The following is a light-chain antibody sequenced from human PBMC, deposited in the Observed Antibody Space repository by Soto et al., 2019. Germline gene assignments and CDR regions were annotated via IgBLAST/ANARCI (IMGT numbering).Light chain of an antibody. V-gene: IGKV3D-15*01. CDR2: DAS. Sequence: EMVLTQSPGTLSLSPGDRATLSCRASQSVSNDYVAWVQQKPGQAPRLLIYDASNRATGIPARFSGSGSGTDFTLTINSLQSEDFAVYYCQQYYDWPITFGQGTRLEI. CDR1: QSVSND. J-gene: IGKJ5*01. CDR3: QQYYDWPIT.